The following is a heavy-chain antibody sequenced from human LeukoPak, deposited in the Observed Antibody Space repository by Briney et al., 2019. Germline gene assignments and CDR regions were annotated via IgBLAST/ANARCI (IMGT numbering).Heavy chain of an antibody. CDR1: GATFSSYA. V-gene: IGHV1-69*01. J-gene: IGHJ4*02. CDR3: ARDALHSRPFDY. Sequence: GSSVKVSCKASGATFSSYAISWVRQAPGQGLEWMGGIILIFGTANYAQKFQGRVTITADESTSTAYMELSNLRSEDTAVYYCARDALHSRPFDYWGQGTLVTVSS. CDR2: IILIFGTA.